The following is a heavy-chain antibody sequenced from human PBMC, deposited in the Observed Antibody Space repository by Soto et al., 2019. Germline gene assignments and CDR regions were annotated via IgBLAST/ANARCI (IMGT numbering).Heavy chain of an antibody. CDR2: INHSGST. V-gene: IGHV4-34*01. J-gene: IGHJ3*02. D-gene: IGHD3-10*01. Sequence: SGTLSLTCAVSGGCFSGYYLNWIRQPPGKGLEWIGEINHSGSTSYNPSLKSRVTTSVDTSKHQFSLKLSSVTAADTAVYFWARGSISIIRGRRHEHAFDIWGQGTMVTV. CDR3: ARGSISIIRGRRHEHAFDI. CDR1: GGCFSGYY.